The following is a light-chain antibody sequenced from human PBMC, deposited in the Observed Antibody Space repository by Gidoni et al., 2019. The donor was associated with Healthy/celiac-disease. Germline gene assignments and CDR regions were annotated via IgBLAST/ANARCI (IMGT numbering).Light chain of an antibody. CDR1: QGISNY. V-gene: IGKV1-27*01. CDR2: STS. J-gene: IGKJ4*01. Sequence: PFIKSPSSRSGSVGELVSITCRASQGISNYLAWYQQKPGKVPKRLIYSTSTLQSGVPSRFSGSGLGTDFTRTSRGQQPGDVATYYGKKDNSAPRTFGGGTKVEIK. CDR3: KKDNSAPRT.